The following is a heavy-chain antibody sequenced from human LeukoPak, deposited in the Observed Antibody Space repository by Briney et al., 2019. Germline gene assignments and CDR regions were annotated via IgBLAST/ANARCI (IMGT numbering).Heavy chain of an antibody. CDR1: GFSFSSYA. CDR2: ISGDGTRT. CDR3: AKWPEGAMDYFDY. V-gene: IGHV3-23*01. J-gene: IGHJ4*02. D-gene: IGHD3-16*01. Sequence: GGSLRLSCAASGFSFSSYAMTWDRQAPVKGLEWVSAISGDGTRTYYADSVKGRFTISRDNSKNTLYLEMSSLRVEDTAIYYCAKWPEGAMDYFDYWGQGTLVTVSS.